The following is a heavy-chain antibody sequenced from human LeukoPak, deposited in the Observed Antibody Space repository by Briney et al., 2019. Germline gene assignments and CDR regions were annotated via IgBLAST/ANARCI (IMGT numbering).Heavy chain of an antibody. CDR3: ARGSMVRGVLAGFDY. J-gene: IGHJ4*02. CDR1: GFTVSSNY. CDR2: IYSGGST. Sequence: PGGSLRLSCAASGFTVSSNYMSWVRQAPGKGLEWVSVIYSGGSTYYADSVKGRFTISRDNSKNTLYLQMNSLRAEDTAVYYCARGSMVRGVLAGFDYWGQGTLVTVSS. V-gene: IGHV3-53*01. D-gene: IGHD3-10*01.